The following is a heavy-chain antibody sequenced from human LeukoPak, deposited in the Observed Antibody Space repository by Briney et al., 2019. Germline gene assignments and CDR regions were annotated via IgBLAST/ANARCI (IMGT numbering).Heavy chain of an antibody. CDR1: GFTFSSYA. D-gene: IGHD6-13*01. V-gene: IGHV3-30*04. CDR3: ARDLARFYSSIHGMDV. CDR2: ISYDGSNK. Sequence: GGSLRLSCAASGFTFSSYAMHWVRQAPGKGLEWVAVISYDGSNKYYADSVKGRFTISRDNSKNTLYLQMNSLRAEDTAVYYCARDLARFYSSIHGMDVWGQGTTVSVSS. J-gene: IGHJ6*02.